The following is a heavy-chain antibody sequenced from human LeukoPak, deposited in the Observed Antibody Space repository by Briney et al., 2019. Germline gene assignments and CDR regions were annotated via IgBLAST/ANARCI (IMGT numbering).Heavy chain of an antibody. V-gene: IGHV3-21*01. Sequence: GGSLRLSCAASGFTFSSYSMNWVRQAPGKGLEWVSSISSSSSYIYYADSVKGRFTISRDNAKNSLYLRMNSLRAEDTAVYYCARGKFSVRGDYFDYWGQGTLVTVSS. CDR1: GFTFSSYS. D-gene: IGHD3-10*01. J-gene: IGHJ4*02. CDR3: ARGKFSVRGDYFDY. CDR2: ISSSSSYI.